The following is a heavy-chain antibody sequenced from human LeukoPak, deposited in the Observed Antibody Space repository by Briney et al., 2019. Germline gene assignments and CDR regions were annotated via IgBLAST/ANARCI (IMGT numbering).Heavy chain of an antibody. CDR1: GFTFSSYG. Sequence: PGGSLRLSCAASGFTFSSYGMHWVRQAPGKGLEWVAFIRYDGSNKYYADSVKGRFTISRDNSKNTLYLQMNSLRAEDTAVYYCARRWDTAMASYYYYYYGMDVWGQGTTVTVSS. D-gene: IGHD5-18*01. CDR2: IRYDGSNK. J-gene: IGHJ6*02. CDR3: ARRWDTAMASYYYYYYGMDV. V-gene: IGHV3-30*02.